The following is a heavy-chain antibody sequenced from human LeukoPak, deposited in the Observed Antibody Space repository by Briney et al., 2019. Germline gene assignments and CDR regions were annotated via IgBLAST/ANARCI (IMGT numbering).Heavy chain of an antibody. V-gene: IGHV1-69*04. CDR1: GGTFSSYA. CDR2: IIPILGIA. Sequence: SVKVSCKASGGTFSSYAISWVRQAPGQGLEWMGRIIPILGIANYAQKFQGRVTITADKSTSTAYMELSSLRSDDTAVYYCARGLGYCSSTSCSPGAYYYYYGMDVWGQGTTVTVSS. D-gene: IGHD2-2*01. CDR3: ARGLGYCSSTSCSPGAYYYYYGMDV. J-gene: IGHJ6*02.